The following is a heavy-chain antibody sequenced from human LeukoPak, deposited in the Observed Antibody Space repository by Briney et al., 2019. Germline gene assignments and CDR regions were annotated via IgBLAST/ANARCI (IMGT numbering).Heavy chain of an antibody. D-gene: IGHD4-17*01. V-gene: IGHV3-30*02. Sequence: GGSLRLSCAASGFTFSSYGMQWVRQAPGKGLEWVAFIRYDGSNKYYEDSVKGRFTISRDKSKNTMYLQMNSLRAEDTAVYYCAKVSGPTVTTADYWGQGTLVTVSS. J-gene: IGHJ4*02. CDR1: GFTFSSYG. CDR3: AKVSGPTVTTADY. CDR2: IRYDGSNK.